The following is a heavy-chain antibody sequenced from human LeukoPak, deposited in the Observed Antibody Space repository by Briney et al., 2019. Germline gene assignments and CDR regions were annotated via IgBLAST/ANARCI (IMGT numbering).Heavy chain of an antibody. CDR1: GFTFSSYG. Sequence: PGRSLRLSCAASGFTFSSYGMHWVRQAPGKGLEWVAVIWYDGSNKYYADSVKGRFTISRDNSKNTLYLQMNSLRAEDTAVYYCAREVGVIAAAGTSYYFDYWGRGTLVTVSS. V-gene: IGHV3-33*01. D-gene: IGHD6-13*01. CDR2: IWYDGSNK. CDR3: AREVGVIAAAGTSYYFDY. J-gene: IGHJ4*02.